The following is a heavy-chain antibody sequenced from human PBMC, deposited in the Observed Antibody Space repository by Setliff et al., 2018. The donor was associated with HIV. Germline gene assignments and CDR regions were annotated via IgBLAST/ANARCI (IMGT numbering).Heavy chain of an antibody. CDR1: GGSISSSSYY. CDR2: IYYSGST. D-gene: IGHD5-12*01. CDR3: ARGSGYDFDY. J-gene: IGHJ4*02. V-gene: IGHV4-39*07. Sequence: SETLSLTCTVSGGSISSSSYYWGWIRQPPGKGLEWIGSIYYSGSTNYNPSLKSRVTISVDTSKNQFSLKLSSVTAADTAVYYCARGSGYDFDYWGQGILVTVSS.